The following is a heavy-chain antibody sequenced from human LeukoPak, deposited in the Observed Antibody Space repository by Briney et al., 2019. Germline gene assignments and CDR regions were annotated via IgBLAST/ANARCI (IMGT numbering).Heavy chain of an antibody. CDR2: ISGSGGST. D-gene: IGHD1-26*01. Sequence: PEGSLRLSCAASGFAFSSYAMSWVRQAPGKGLEWVSAISGSGGSTYYADSVKGRFTISRDNSKNTLYLQMNSLRAEDTAVYYCAKATRVGGATVFDYWGQGTLVTVSS. V-gene: IGHV3-23*01. CDR1: GFAFSSYA. CDR3: AKATRVGGATVFDY. J-gene: IGHJ4*02.